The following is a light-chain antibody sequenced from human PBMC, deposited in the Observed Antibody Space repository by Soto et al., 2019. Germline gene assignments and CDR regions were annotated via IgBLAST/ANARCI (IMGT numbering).Light chain of an antibody. CDR1: QSVSSN. Sequence: EIVMTQSPATPSVSPGERATLSCRASQSVSSNLAWYQQKTGQAPRLLIYDASTRSTGIPARFSGSGSGTEFTLTISSLQSEDFAVYYCHQYNNWPPWSFGQGTKVEIK. CDR3: HQYNNWPPWS. J-gene: IGKJ1*01. CDR2: DAS. V-gene: IGKV3-15*01.